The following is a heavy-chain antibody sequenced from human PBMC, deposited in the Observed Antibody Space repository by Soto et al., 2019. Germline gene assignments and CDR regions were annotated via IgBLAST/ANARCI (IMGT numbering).Heavy chain of an antibody. V-gene: IGHV3-23*01. CDR3: AIEKISTGCCNWFDP. D-gene: IGHD2-2*01. J-gene: IGHJ5*02. CDR1: GFTFSSYA. CDR2: ISGSGGST. Sequence: GGSLRLSCAASGFTFSSYAMSWVRQAPGKGLEWVSAISGSGGSTYYADSVKGRFTISRDNSKNTLYLQMNSLRAEDTAVYYCAIEKISTGCCNWFDPWGQGTLVTVSS.